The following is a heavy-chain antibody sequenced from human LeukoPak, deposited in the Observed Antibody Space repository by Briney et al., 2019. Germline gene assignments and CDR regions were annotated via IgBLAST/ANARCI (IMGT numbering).Heavy chain of an antibody. V-gene: IGHV1-18*01. Sequence: GASVKGSCKASGYTFTSYGISWVRQAPGQGLEWMGWISAYNGNTNYAQKLQGRVTMTTDTSTSTAYMELRSLRSDDTAVYYCARVDYDSSGYYYGVIDYWGQGTLVTVSS. D-gene: IGHD3-22*01. CDR3: ARVDYDSSGYYYGVIDY. CDR2: ISAYNGNT. J-gene: IGHJ4*02. CDR1: GYTFTSYG.